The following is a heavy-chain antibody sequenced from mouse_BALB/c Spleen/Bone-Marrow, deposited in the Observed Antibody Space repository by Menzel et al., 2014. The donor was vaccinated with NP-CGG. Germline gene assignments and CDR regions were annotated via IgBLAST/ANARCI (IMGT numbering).Heavy chain of an antibody. J-gene: IGHJ4*01. CDR1: EFSLSSYG. CDR2: IWAGGSI. D-gene: IGHD1-1*01. Sequence: VQRVESGPGLVAPSQSLSITCTVSEFSLSSYGVHWVRQPPGKGLEWLGVIWAGGSINYNSALMSRLSISKDNSKSXFFLKMKSLQNDDTAMYYCAREGRGSYGSSGYAMDYWGQGTSVTVSS. V-gene: IGHV2-9*02. CDR3: AREGRGSYGSSGYAMDY.